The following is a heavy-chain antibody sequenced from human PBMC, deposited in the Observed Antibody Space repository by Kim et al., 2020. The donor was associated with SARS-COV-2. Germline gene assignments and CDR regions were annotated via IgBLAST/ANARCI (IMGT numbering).Heavy chain of an antibody. J-gene: IGHJ6*02. CDR3: ARHKLYCGGDCYSPKFFYGWAV. Sequence: GESLKISCKGSGYNFNNNWIGWVRQMPGKGLEWMGVIYPDDSDTTYSPSFQGQVTISADKSTSTTYLQWSSLKASDTAMYYCARHKLYCGGDCYSPKFFYGWAVWGQGTTVTVAS. D-gene: IGHD2-21*02. V-gene: IGHV5-51*01. CDR1: GYNFNNNW. CDR2: IYPDDSDT.